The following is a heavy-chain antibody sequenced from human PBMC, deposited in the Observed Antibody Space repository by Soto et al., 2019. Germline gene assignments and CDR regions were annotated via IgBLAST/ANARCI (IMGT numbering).Heavy chain of an antibody. D-gene: IGHD1-7*01. CDR3: ARDRELPHGPIIYYYYYCMDV. V-gene: IGHV1-69*13. CDR1: GGTFSSYA. CDR2: IIPIFGTA. Sequence: SVKVSCKASGGTFSSYAISWVRQAPGQGLEWMGGIIPIFGTANYAQKFQGRVTITADESTSTAYMELSSLRSEDTAVYYCARDRELPHGPIIYYYYYCMDVWCQGTTVTVSS. J-gene: IGHJ6*02.